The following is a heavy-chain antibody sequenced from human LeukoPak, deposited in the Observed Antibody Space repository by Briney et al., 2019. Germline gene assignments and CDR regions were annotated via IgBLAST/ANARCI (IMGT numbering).Heavy chain of an antibody. D-gene: IGHD3-22*01. Sequence: SSETLSLTCAVYGGSFSGYYWSWIRQPPGKGLEWIGEINHSGSANYNPYLKSRVTISVDTSKSQFSLKLSSVTAADTAVYYCARDSDSSYFDYWGQGTLVTVSS. CDR2: INHSGSA. CDR3: ARDSDSSYFDY. V-gene: IGHV4-34*01. J-gene: IGHJ4*02. CDR1: GGSFSGYY.